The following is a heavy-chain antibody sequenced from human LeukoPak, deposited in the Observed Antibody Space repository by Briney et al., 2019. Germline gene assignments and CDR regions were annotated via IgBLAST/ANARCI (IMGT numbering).Heavy chain of an antibody. Sequence: GGSLRLSCTLSGHPYSIYEMNCAREATGKGLEGVSYFSSSCSTIYYADSVERRFTISRENAKHSLSLQMNRLRPEHTAVYHWARDGDYGGNSMFDYWGKGTLVTVSS. J-gene: IGHJ4*02. CDR2: FSSSCSTI. CDR1: GHPYSIYE. CDR3: ARDGDYGGNSMFDY. D-gene: IGHD4-23*01. V-gene: IGHV3-48*03.